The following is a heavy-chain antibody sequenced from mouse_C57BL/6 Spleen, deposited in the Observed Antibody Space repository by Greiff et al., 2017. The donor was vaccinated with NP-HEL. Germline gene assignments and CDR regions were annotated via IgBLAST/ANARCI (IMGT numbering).Heavy chain of an antibody. J-gene: IGHJ4*01. D-gene: IGHD1-1*01. CDR2: IYPGDGDT. CDR3: AREVYYYGRKDYAMDY. CDR1: GYAFSSSW. Sequence: QVQLQQSGPELVKPGASVKISCKASGYAFSSSWMNWVKQRPGKGLEWIGRIYPGDGDTNYNGKFKGKATLTADKSSSTAYMQLSSLTSEDSAVYFCAREVYYYGRKDYAMDYWGQGTSVTVSS. V-gene: IGHV1-82*01.